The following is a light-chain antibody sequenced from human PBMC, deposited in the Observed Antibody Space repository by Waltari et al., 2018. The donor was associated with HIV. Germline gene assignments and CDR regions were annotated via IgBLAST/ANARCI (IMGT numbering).Light chain of an antibody. Sequence: QSVLTQPPSASGTPGQRVTISCSVSSSTIGSNYVYWYQHLPRTTPKLLIYIVTPRPSSVPDRFSGSKSGPSAALAISGLRAEDEADYYCAAWDDSLSPHVVFGAGTKLTVL. V-gene: IGLV1-47*01. CDR2: IVT. CDR1: SSTIGSNY. J-gene: IGLJ2*01. CDR3: AAWDDSLSPHVV.